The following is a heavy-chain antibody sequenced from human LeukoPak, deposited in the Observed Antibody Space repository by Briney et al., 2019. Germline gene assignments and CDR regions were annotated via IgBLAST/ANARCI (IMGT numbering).Heavy chain of an antibody. CDR2: ISYDGSNK. J-gene: IGHJ4*02. Sequence: SGGSLRLSCAASGFTFSSYAMHWVRQAPGKGLEWVAVISYDGSNKYYADSVKGRFTISRDNSKNTLYLQMNSLRAEDTAVYYCAKLGGDFDYWGQGTLVTVSS. V-gene: IGHV3-30-3*02. CDR1: GFTFSSYA. D-gene: IGHD3-16*01. CDR3: AKLGGDFDY.